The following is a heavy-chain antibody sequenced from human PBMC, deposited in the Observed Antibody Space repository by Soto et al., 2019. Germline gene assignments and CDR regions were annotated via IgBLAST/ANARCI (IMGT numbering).Heavy chain of an antibody. CDR2: ISAYNGNT. Sequence: QVPLVQSGAEVKKPGASVKVSCKASGYTFTSYGISWVRQAPGQGLEWMGWISAYNGNTNYAQKLQGRVTMTTDTSTSTAYMELRSLRSDDTAVYYCARDAEYYYDSSGYAFDIWGQGTMVTVSS. CDR1: GYTFTSYG. D-gene: IGHD3-22*01. V-gene: IGHV1-18*01. CDR3: ARDAEYYYDSSGYAFDI. J-gene: IGHJ3*02.